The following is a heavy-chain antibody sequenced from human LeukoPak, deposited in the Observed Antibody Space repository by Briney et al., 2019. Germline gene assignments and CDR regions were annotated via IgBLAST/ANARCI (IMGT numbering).Heavy chain of an antibody. V-gene: IGHV4-38-2*02. CDR3: ARVHYYDASDYSTSNWFDP. CDR1: GYSITRGSY. CDR2: IYHSGST. J-gene: IGHJ5*02. D-gene: IGHD3-22*01. Sequence: PSETLSLTCTVSGYSITRGSYWGRIRQPPGKGLEWIANIYHSGSTYYNPSLRSRVTISVDTSKNQFSLKLSSVTAADTALYHCARVHYYDASDYSTSNWFDPWGQGTLVTVSS.